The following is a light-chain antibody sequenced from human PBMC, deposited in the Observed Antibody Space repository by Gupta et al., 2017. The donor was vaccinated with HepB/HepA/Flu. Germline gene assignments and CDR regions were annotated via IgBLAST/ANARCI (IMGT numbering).Light chain of an antibody. CDR1: QGIRSW. CDR3: QQANSFPT. Sequence: DIQMTQSPSSVSASVGDRVTITCRASQGIRSWLAWYQQKPGKAPKLLIFAASTLQSGVPSRLSGSGSGTDFTLTISSLQPEDFATYYCQQANSFPTFGPGTKVDMK. CDR2: AAS. V-gene: IGKV1-12*01. J-gene: IGKJ3*01.